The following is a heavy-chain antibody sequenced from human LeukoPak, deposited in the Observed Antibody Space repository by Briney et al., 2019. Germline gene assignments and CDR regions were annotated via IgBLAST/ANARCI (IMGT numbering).Heavy chain of an antibody. J-gene: IGHJ4*02. V-gene: IGHV1-2*06. CDR1: GYTFTGYY. D-gene: IGHD6-19*01. CDR3: ALLGGWYVSSYFDY. Sequence: ASVKVSCKASGYTFTGYYMHWVRQAPGQGLEWMGRISPNSGGTNYAQKFQGRVTMTRDTSISTAYMELSRLRSDDTAVYYCALLGGWYVSSYFDYWGQGTLVTVSS. CDR2: ISPNSGGT.